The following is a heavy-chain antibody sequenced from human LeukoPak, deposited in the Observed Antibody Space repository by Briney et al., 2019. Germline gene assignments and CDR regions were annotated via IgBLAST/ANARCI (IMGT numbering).Heavy chain of an antibody. CDR2: ISNDGGRT. CDR3: AKGRIVGATSFDY. V-gene: IGHV3-23*01. CDR1: GFSVSNYD. D-gene: IGHD1-26*01. J-gene: IGHJ4*02. Sequence: GGSLRLSCAASGFSVSNYDMSWVRQAPGKGLEWVPGISNDGGRTYYADSVKGRLTISRDNSKNSLYLQMNSLRVEDTAVYYCAKGRIVGATSFDYWGQGSLVTVSS.